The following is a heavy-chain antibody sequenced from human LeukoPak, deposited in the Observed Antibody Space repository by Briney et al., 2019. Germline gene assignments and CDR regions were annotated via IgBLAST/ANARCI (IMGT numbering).Heavy chain of an antibody. Sequence: GEPLKISYKGSGYSFTSYWISWVRQMPGKGLEWMGRIDPSDSYTNYSPSFQGHVTISADKSISTAYLQWSSLKASDTAMYYCARHDKSYGSPFDYWGQGTLVTVSS. CDR3: ARHDKSYGSPFDY. CDR1: GYSFTSYW. J-gene: IGHJ4*02. V-gene: IGHV5-10-1*01. D-gene: IGHD5-18*01. CDR2: IDPSDSYT.